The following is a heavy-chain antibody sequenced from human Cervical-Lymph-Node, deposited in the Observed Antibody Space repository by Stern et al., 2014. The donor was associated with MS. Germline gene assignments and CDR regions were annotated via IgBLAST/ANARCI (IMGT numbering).Heavy chain of an antibody. J-gene: IGHJ4*02. CDR3: ASVRSSSSAIDY. Sequence: DQLVESGAEVKKPGSSVKVSCKASGGTFSSYAISWGRQAPGQGLEWMGGIIPIFGTANYAQKFQGRVTITADESTSTAYMELSSLRSEDTAVYYCASVRSSSSAIDYWGQGTLVTVSS. CDR1: GGTFSSYA. D-gene: IGHD6-6*01. V-gene: IGHV1-69*01. CDR2: IIPIFGTA.